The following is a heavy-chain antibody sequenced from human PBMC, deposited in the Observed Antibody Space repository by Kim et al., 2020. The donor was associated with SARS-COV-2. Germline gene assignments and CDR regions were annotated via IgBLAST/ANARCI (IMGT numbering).Heavy chain of an antibody. Sequence: SVKVSCKASGGTFSSYAISWVRQAPGQGLEWMGGIIPIFGTANYAQKFQGRVTITADESTSTAYMELSSLRSEDTAVYYCARDWPHYYDILTGHYYYYGMDVWGQGTTVTVSS. J-gene: IGHJ6*02. V-gene: IGHV1-69*13. CDR3: ARDWPHYYDILTGHYYYYGMDV. CDR2: IIPIFGTA. CDR1: GGTFSSYA. D-gene: IGHD3-9*01.